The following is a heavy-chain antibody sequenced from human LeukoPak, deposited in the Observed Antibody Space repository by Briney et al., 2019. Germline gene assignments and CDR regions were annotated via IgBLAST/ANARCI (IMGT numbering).Heavy chain of an antibody. J-gene: IGHJ4*02. CDR1: GYTFTSNY. CDR2: INPSGGST. CDR3: ARDVISYYYDSSGSPIGSHFDY. V-gene: IGHV1-46*01. Sequence: ASVKVSCKASGYTFTSNYIHWLRQAPGQGLEWMGLINPSGGSTSYAHKFQGRVTMTRDTSTSTVYMELSSLRSEDTAAYYCARDVISYYYDSSGSPIGSHFDYWGQGTLVTVSS. D-gene: IGHD3-22*01.